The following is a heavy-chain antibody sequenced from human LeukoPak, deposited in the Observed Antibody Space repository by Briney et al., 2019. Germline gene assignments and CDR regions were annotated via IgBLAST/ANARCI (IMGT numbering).Heavy chain of an antibody. CDR2: ISGSGGST. CDR1: GFTFSSFA. J-gene: IGHJ4*02. Sequence: GVSLRLSCAASGFTFSSFAMIWLRQAPGKGLEWVSPISGSGGSTYYADSVKGRFTISRDNSKNTLDLQMNRLRAEDTAVYYCAKDQVSDYCDSSGRFDFWGQGTLVTVSS. V-gene: IGHV3-23*01. D-gene: IGHD3-22*01. CDR3: AKDQVSDYCDSSGRFDF.